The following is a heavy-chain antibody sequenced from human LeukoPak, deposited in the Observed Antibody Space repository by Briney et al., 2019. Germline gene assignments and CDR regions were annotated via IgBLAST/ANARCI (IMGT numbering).Heavy chain of an antibody. J-gene: IGHJ6*04. Sequence: PSETLSLTCTVSGGSISSDYWSWIWPPPGKGLEWIGYIYYSGSTNYNPSLKSRVTISVDTSKNQFSLKLSSVTAADTAVYYCARDPGYDIKSWYYYGMDVWGKGTTVTVSS. CDR2: IYYSGST. D-gene: IGHD3-9*01. CDR3: ARDPGYDIKSWYYYGMDV. CDR1: GGSISSDY. V-gene: IGHV4-59*01.